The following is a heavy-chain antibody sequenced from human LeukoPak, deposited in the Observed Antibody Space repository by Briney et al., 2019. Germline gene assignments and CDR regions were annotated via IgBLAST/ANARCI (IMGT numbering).Heavy chain of an antibody. Sequence: PGGSLSLSCVASGFTFRSYGMHWVRQAPGKGLEWGAVISYDGSNKYYADSVKGRFTISRDNSKNTLYVQMNSLRVEDTAVYYCAELGITMIGGVWGKGTTVTISS. V-gene: IGHV3-30*18. CDR1: GFTFRSYG. CDR2: ISYDGSNK. CDR3: AELGITMIGGV. J-gene: IGHJ6*04. D-gene: IGHD3-10*02.